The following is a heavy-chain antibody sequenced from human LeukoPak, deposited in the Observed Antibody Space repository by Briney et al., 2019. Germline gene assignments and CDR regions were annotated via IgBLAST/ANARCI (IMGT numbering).Heavy chain of an antibody. CDR2: ISAYNGNT. V-gene: IGHV1-18*01. Sequence: ASVKVSCKGSGYTFTNYGISWVGQATGQGGERMGWISAYNGNTNYAQKLHGRGTINTDTETRKEYMEVRNLRSDYTAVYYCARDRVCLLQLWLNDYWGQGTLVTVSS. CDR3: ARDRVCLLQLWLNDY. J-gene: IGHJ4*02. D-gene: IGHD5-18*01. CDR1: GYTFTNYG.